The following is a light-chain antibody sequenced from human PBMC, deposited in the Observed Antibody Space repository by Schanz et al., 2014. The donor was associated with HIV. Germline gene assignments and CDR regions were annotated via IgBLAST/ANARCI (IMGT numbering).Light chain of an antibody. J-gene: IGLJ2*01. CDR1: NWKSAFKS. Sequence: QSVLSQRKKGGGKRGETVSISGKGENWKSAFKSICWFRQLPGSAPELLIYGLGHRRSGVPDRISASKSGITASLAISGLRSDDEADYFCAAWDDSLNALFFGGGTKLTVL. CDR3: AAWDDSLNALF. V-gene: IGLV1-44*01. CDR2: GLG.